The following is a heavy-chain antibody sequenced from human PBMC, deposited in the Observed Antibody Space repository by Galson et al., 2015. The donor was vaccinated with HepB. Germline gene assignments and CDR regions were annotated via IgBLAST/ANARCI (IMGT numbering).Heavy chain of an antibody. J-gene: IGHJ4*02. V-gene: IGHV4-38-2*02. Sequence: LSLTCTVSGYSISSGYYWGWLRQPPGKGLEWIGSIYHSGSTYYNPSLKSRVTISVDTSKNQFSLKLSSVTAADTAVYYCARGAGALLWFGEFNFDYWGQGTLVTVSS. CDR2: IYHSGST. CDR3: ARGAGALLWFGEFNFDY. D-gene: IGHD3-10*01. CDR1: GYSISSGYY.